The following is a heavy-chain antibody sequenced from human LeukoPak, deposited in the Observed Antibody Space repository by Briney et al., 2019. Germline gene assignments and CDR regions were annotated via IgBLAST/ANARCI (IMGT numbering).Heavy chain of an antibody. CDR2: ISDSGGST. D-gene: IGHD1-26*01. CDR1: GFTFSSYD. J-gene: IGHJ4*02. Sequence: GGSLRLSCAASGFTFSSYDMSWVRQAPGKGLEWVSAISDSGGSTYYADSVKGRFTISRDNSKNTLYLQMNSLRAEDTAVYYCAKRTDYSGSYYFNYWGQGTLVTVSS. V-gene: IGHV3-23*01. CDR3: AKRTDYSGSYYFNY.